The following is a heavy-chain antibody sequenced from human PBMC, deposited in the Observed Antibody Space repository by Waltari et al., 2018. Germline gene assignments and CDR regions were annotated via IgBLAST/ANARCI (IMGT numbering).Heavy chain of an antibody. CDR1: GFTSSTYN. D-gene: IGHD2-15*01. J-gene: IGHJ3*02. CDR2: IKYDGTYR. V-gene: IGHV3-30*02. CDR3: ARGGARETVPFKIAFDI. Sequence: QVQLVESGGGVGQPGGSRRLSCAASGFTSSTYNLHWVRQAPGKGLEWVAFIKYDGTYRSYAGSVKGRFTISRDNSENTAYLQLNNLGPDDTAVYYCARGGARETVPFKIAFDIWGQGTVVTVSS.